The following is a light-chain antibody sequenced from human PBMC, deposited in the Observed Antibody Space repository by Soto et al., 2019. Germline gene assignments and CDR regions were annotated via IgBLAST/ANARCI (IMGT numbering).Light chain of an antibody. J-gene: IGKJ3*01. CDR2: SAS. Sequence: DIQMTQSPSSLSASVGDRVTVTCRAGQSISSSLNWYQQRPGKAPKLLIYSASTLQTGVPSRFSGSGSGTDVTLTISSLQPADFATYYWHQSYNGPFTFGLGTKVDIK. CDR1: QSISSS. V-gene: IGKV1-39*01. CDR3: HQSYNGPFT.